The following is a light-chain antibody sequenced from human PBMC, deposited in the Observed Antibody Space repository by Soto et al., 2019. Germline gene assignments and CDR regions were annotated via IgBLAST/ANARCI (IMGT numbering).Light chain of an antibody. Sequence: NFMLTQPHSVSESPGKTVIISCTRSSGSIASNYVQWYQQRPGSSPTTVIYEDNQRPSGVPDRFSGSIDSSSNSAALTSSGLETGDEADYFCQSYDATNQVFGGGTKVTVL. J-gene: IGLJ3*02. CDR3: QSYDATNQV. CDR2: EDN. V-gene: IGLV6-57*01. CDR1: SGSIASNY.